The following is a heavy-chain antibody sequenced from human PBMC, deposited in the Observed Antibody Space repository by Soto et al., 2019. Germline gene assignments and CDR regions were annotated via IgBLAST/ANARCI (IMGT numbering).Heavy chain of an antibody. D-gene: IGHD1-26*01. Sequence: HVQLVQSGTEVKKPGASVRVSCMVSGYPFTTYYIHWVRQAPGQGLEWMGWIDPRSGGTVYEQKCQGRVTMTRDTSISTVYMDLSGLRSDDTALYYCATDDYGSFPYWGQGSLVTVSS. J-gene: IGHJ4*02. CDR1: GYPFTTYY. V-gene: IGHV1-2*02. CDR3: ATDDYGSFPY. CDR2: IDPRSGGT.